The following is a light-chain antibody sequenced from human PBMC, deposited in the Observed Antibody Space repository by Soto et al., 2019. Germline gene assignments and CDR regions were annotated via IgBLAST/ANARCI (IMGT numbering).Light chain of an antibody. J-gene: IGKJ3*01. CDR3: QQRSNWPPIFT. CDR1: QSVSSY. V-gene: IGKV3-11*01. Sequence: EIVLTQSPATLSLSPGERATLSCRAGQSVSSYLAWYQQKPGQAPRLLIYDASNRATGIPARFGGSGSGTDFTLTISSLEPEDFAVYYCQQRSNWPPIFTFGPGTKVDIK. CDR2: DAS.